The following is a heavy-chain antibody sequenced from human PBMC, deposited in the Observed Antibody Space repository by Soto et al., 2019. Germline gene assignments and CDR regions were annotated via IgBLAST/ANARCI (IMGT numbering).Heavy chain of an antibody. CDR2: INPNSGGT. Sequence: GASVKVSCKASGYTFTGYYMHWVRQAPGQGLEWMGWINPNSGGTNYAQKFQGRVTMTRDTSISTAYMELSRLRSDDTAVSYCARGNIAAAGTYRSGEWAQGTQVTLSS. J-gene: IGHJ4*02. D-gene: IGHD6-13*01. V-gene: IGHV1-2*02. CDR1: GYTFTGYY. CDR3: ARGNIAAAGTYRSGE.